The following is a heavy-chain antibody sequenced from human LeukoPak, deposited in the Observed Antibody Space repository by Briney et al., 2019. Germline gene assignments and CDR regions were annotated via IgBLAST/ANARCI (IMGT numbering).Heavy chain of an antibody. CDR1: GFTVSSNY. D-gene: IGHD3-10*01. V-gene: IGHV3-53*01. CDR3: ARVELWFGYGMDV. Sequence: GGSLTLSCAASGFTVSSNYMSWVRQAPGKGLEGVSVIYSGGSTYYADSVKGRFTISRDNSKNTLYLQMNSLRAEDTAVYYCARVELWFGYGMDVWGQGTTVTVSS. J-gene: IGHJ6*02. CDR2: IYSGGST.